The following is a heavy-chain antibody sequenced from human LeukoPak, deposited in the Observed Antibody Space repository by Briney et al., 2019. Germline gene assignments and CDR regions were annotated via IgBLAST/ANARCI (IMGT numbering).Heavy chain of an antibody. J-gene: IGHJ5*02. D-gene: IGHD2-2*01. CDR2: IDPSDSYT. CDR1: GYSFTSYW. CDR3: ARHVGYCSSTSCSGDWFDP. V-gene: IGHV5-10-1*01. Sequence: GESLRISCKGSGYSFTSYWISWVRQMPGKGLEWMGRIDPSDSYTNYSPSFQGHVTTSADKSISTAYLQWSSLKASDTAMYYCARHVGYCSSTSCSGDWFDPWGQGTLVTVSS.